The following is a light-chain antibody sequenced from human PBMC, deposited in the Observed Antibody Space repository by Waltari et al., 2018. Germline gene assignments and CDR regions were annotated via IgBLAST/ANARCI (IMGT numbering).Light chain of an antibody. V-gene: IGKV3-20*01. J-gene: IGKJ4*01. CDR1: QSVSSIY. Sequence: EIRLTQSPGTLSLSPGERATLSCRASQSVSSIYLAWYQQKPGQAPRLLIYGASSRATGIPDRFSGSGSGTDFTLTISRLEPEDFAVYYCQQYDRLPLTFGGGTKVEIK. CDR2: GAS. CDR3: QQYDRLPLT.